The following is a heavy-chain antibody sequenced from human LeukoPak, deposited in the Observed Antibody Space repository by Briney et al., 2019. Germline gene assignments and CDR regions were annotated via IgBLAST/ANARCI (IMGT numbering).Heavy chain of an antibody. CDR1: RFTLNSYL. Sequence: GLSLTLSRPASRFTLNSYLMSWFRQAPGRGLEWVANIKKDGSEESYLASVKGRFNVSRNNAKNSMFLQMNSLRGEDTDVYYCARSNPNKNALDLWGQGKMVTISS. J-gene: IGHJ3*01. CDR3: ARSNPNKNALDL. V-gene: IGHV3-7*01. D-gene: IGHD1-14*01. CDR2: IKKDGSEE.